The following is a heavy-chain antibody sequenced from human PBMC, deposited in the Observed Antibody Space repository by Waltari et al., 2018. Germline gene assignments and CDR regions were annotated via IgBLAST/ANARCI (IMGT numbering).Heavy chain of an antibody. V-gene: IGHV4-4*07. D-gene: IGHD3-3*01. Sequence: QVQLQESGPGLVKPSETLSLTCPVSGCSISSYYWRWIRQPAGKGLEWIGRIYISGSTNYNPSLKSRVTMSLDTSKNHFSLTLSSVTAADTAVYYCARVFWTSASSGVSFLDPWGQGTLVTVSS. CDR2: IYISGST. J-gene: IGHJ5*02. CDR3: ARVFWTSASSGVSFLDP. CDR1: GCSISSYY.